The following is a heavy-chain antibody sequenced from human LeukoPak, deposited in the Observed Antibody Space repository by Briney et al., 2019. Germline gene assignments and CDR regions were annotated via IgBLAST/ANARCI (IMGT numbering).Heavy chain of an antibody. CDR1: GFTSSSYW. J-gene: IGHJ4*02. Sequence: GGSLRLSCAASGFTSSSYWMSWVRQAPGKGLEWVSAISGSGGSTYYADSMKGRFTISRDNSKNTLYLQMNSLRAEDTAVYYCAKDAGGTMVRGYYFDYWGQGTLVTVSS. D-gene: IGHD3-10*01. V-gene: IGHV3-23*01. CDR2: ISGSGGST. CDR3: AKDAGGTMVRGYYFDY.